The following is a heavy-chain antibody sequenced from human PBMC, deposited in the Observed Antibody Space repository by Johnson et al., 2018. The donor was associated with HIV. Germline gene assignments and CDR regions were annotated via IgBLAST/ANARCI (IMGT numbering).Heavy chain of an antibody. CDR1: GFTFISYD. J-gene: IGHJ3*02. CDR2: ISSSGSNI. Sequence: EQLVESGGGLVKPGGSLKVPCAASGFTFISYDTQWVRQAPGKGLEWVSYISSSGSNIYYADSVKGRFTVSRDNAKNSVYLQMNSLTTEDTAMYYCAKGGYSGCSVCAFDIWGQGTMVNVSS. D-gene: IGHD6-19*01. V-gene: IGHV3-48*03. CDR3: AKGGYSGCSVCAFDI.